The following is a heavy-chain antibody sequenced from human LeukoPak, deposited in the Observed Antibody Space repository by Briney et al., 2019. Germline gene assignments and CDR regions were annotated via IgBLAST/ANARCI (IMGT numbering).Heavy chain of an antibody. CDR2: IYSGGST. J-gene: IGHJ4*02. Sequence: GGSLRLSCAASGFTFSSYWMSWVRQAPGKGLEWVSVIYSGGSTYYADSVKGRFTISRDNSKNTLYLQMNSLRAEDTAVYYCARDRRPGGYFDYWGQGTLVTVSS. D-gene: IGHD1-14*01. V-gene: IGHV3-66*01. CDR3: ARDRRPGGYFDY. CDR1: GFTFSSYW.